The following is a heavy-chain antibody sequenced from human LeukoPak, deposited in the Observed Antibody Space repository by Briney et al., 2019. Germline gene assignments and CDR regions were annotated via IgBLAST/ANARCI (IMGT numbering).Heavy chain of an antibody. Sequence: SGPTLVKPTQTLTLTCTFSGFSLHTIGVGVAWIRQPPGKALDWLAVTYWNSDKSYSPSLKNRLTITKDTSKNQVVLIMSNMDPVDTATYYCAHKGRGSGSFTMWGQGTLVTVSS. CDR2: TYWNSDK. CDR1: GFSLHTIGVG. D-gene: IGHD3-10*01. CDR3: AHKGRGSGSFTM. J-gene: IGHJ4*02. V-gene: IGHV2-5*01.